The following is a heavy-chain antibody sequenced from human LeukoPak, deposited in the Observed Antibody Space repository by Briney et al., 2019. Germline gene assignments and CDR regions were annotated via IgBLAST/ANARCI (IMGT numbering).Heavy chain of an antibody. Sequence: ASVKVSCKASGGTFSSYAISWVRQAPGQGLEWMGGIIPIFGTANYAQKFQGRVTITADESTSTAYMELSSLRSEDTAVYYCARDVGRGNPLSYWGQGTLVIVSS. D-gene: IGHD4-23*01. CDR1: GGTFSSYA. CDR2: IIPIFGTA. J-gene: IGHJ4*02. CDR3: ARDVGRGNPLSY. V-gene: IGHV1-69*13.